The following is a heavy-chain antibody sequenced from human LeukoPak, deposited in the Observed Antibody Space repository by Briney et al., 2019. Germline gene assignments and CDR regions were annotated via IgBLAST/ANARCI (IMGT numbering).Heavy chain of an antibody. CDR3: AREDYGDYEPSRAGYYGMDV. D-gene: IGHD4-17*01. CDR2: IKQDGSEK. Sequence: GGSLRLSCAASGFTFSSYWMSWVRQAPGKGLEWVANIKQDGSEKYYVDSVKGRFTISRDNAKNSLYLQMNSLRAEDTAVYYCAREDYGDYEPSRAGYYGMDVWGQGTTVTVSS. J-gene: IGHJ6*02. CDR1: GFTFSSYW. V-gene: IGHV3-7*04.